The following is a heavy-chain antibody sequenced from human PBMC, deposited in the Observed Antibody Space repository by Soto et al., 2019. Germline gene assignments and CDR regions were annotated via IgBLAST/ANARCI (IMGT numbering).Heavy chain of an antibody. CDR1: GFAFTNAW. V-gene: IGHV3-15*01. CDR3: TTDPPYGSGGSCHSGGFDP. J-gene: IGHJ5*02. Sequence: EVQLVESGGGLVKPGGSLRLSCAASGFAFTNAWMNWVRQAPGKGLEWVGRIRPKSDGGTADYAAPVKGRFTISRDDSKNTLYLQMNSLKTEDTAVYFCTTDPPYGSGGSCHSGGFDPWGQGTLVTVSS. CDR2: IRPKSDGGTA. D-gene: IGHD2-15*01.